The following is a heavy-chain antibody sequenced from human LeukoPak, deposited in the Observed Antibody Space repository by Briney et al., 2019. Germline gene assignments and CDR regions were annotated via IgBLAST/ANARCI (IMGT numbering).Heavy chain of an antibody. CDR2: VKEDGSEK. CDR1: GFTFSRFW. CDR3: ARYGSIAAAGTFDY. Sequence: GGSLRLSCAASGFTFSRFWMSWVRQAPGKGLEWVANVKEDGSEKYYADSVKGRFTISRDNAKNSLYLQMNSLRAEDTAVYYCARYGSIAAAGTFDYWGQGTLVPVSS. D-gene: IGHD6-13*01. J-gene: IGHJ4*02. V-gene: IGHV3-7*04.